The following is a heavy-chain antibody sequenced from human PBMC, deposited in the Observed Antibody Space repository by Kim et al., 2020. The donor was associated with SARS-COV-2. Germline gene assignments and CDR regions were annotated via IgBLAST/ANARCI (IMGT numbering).Heavy chain of an antibody. J-gene: IGHJ4*02. D-gene: IGHD4-4*01. CDR2: IGTAGDP. CDR3: ARAVGGPDSNFVYFDY. Sequence: GGSLRLSCAASGFTFSSYDMHWVRQATGKGLEWVSAIGTAGDPYYPGSVKGRFTISRENAKNSLYLQMNSLRAGDTAVYYCARAVGGPDSNFVYFDYWGQGTLVTVSS. V-gene: IGHV3-13*05. CDR1: GFTFSSYD.